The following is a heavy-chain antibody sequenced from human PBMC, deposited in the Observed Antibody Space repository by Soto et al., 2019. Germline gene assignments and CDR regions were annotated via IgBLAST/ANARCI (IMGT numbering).Heavy chain of an antibody. CDR2: IIPIFGTA. D-gene: IGHD3-10*01. CDR1: GGTFSSYA. CDR3: ASSPTAMVRGVIIHGYYYYGMDV. V-gene: IGHV1-69*13. Sequence: ASVKVSCKASGGTFSSYAISWVRQAPGQGLEWMGGIIPIFGTANYAQKFQGRVTITADESTSTAYMEPSSLRSEDTAVYYCASSPTAMVRGVIIHGYYYYGMDVWGQGTTVTVSS. J-gene: IGHJ6*02.